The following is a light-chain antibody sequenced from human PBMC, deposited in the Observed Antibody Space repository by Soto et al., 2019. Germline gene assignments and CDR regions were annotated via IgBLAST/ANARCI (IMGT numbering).Light chain of an antibody. V-gene: IGKV1-5*01. Sequence: DIQMTQAPSTLSASVGDIVTITCRASQSISDSLAWYQQKPGKAPYLMISDASSLERGVPSRFSGSGSGTEFTLTISSMQPDDFATYYCQQALRFPVILGQGTRLEIK. CDR1: QSISDS. CDR3: QQALRFPVI. J-gene: IGKJ5*01. CDR2: DAS.